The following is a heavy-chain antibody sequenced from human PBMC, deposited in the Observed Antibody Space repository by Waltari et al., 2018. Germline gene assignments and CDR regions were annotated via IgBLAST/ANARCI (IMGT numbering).Heavy chain of an antibody. CDR1: GGSIPRLSEY. V-gene: IGHV4-39*01. CDR2: IYCGGSA. J-gene: IGHJ4*02. Sequence: QVQLQESGPGLVKPSETLALVCPVSGGSIPRLSEYWGWIRQPPGKGLEWIGSIYCGGSAFSNPSLNSRVTLSFDTSKNQFSLHLRSATAADTAVYYCTDGRGRFEYWGQGTLVTVS. D-gene: IGHD1-26*01. CDR3: TDGRGRFEY.